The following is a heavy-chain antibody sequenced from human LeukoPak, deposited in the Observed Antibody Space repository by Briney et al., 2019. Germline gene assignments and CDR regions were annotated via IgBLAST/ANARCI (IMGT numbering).Heavy chain of an antibody. D-gene: IGHD2-2*02. J-gene: IGHJ3*02. Sequence: ASVKVSCKASGYTFTSYGISWVRQAPGQGLEWMGWISAYNGNTNYAQKLQGRVTMTTDTSTSTAYMELRSLRSDDTAVYYCARDTEGYCSGTSCYRDDAFDIWGQGTMVTVSS. CDR2: ISAYNGNT. CDR1: GYTFTSYG. CDR3: ARDTEGYCSGTSCYRDDAFDI. V-gene: IGHV1-18*01.